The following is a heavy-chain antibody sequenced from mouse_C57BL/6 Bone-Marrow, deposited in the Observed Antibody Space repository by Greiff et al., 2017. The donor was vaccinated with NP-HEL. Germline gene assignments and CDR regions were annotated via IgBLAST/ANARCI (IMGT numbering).Heavy chain of an antibody. CDR1: GYTFTSYW. CDR2: IYPGNSDT. V-gene: IGHV1-5*01. Sequence: EVQLQQSGTVLARPGASVKMSCKTSGYTFTSYWMHWVKQRPGQGLEWIGAIYPGNSDTSYNQKFKGKAKLTAVTSASTAYMELSSLTNEDSAVYYCTRRTVVAYYAMDYWGQGTSVTVSS. J-gene: IGHJ4*01. CDR3: TRRTVVAYYAMDY. D-gene: IGHD1-1*01.